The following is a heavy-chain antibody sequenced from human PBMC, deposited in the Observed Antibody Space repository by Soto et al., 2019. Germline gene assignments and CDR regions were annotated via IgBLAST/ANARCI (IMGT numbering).Heavy chain of an antibody. J-gene: IGHJ6*02. CDR2: INPSGGGS. V-gene: IGHV1-46*01. CDR1: GYTFSLYY. Sequence: QEQLVQSGAEVKKPGAAVKLSCKASGYTFSLYYMHWVRQAPGQGLEWMGMINPSGGGSTYAEKFEDGVTMRSDTSTTTVYMELSSLRSEDTAVYYCATGSRQPWVRYEYYYGMDVWGQGTMVTVS. D-gene: IGHD6-13*01. CDR3: ATGSRQPWVRYEYYYGMDV.